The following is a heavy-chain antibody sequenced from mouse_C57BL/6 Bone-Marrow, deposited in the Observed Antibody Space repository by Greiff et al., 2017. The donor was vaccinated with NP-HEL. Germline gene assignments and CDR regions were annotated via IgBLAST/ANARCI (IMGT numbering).Heavy chain of an antibody. J-gene: IGHJ2*01. V-gene: IGHV1-81*01. CDR3: AGDSSGTDY. CDR1: GYTFTSYG. CDR2: IYPRSGNT. Sequence: VKLSCKASGYTFTSYGISWVKQRTGQGLEWIGEIYPRSGNTYYNEKFKGKATLTADKSSSTAYMELRSLTSEDSAVYFCAGDSSGTDYWGQGTTLTVSS. D-gene: IGHD3-2*02.